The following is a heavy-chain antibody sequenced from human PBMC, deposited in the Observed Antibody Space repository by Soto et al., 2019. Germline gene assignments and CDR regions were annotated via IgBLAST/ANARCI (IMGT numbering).Heavy chain of an antibody. D-gene: IGHD6-6*01. CDR2: IIPIFGTT. CDR1: GGTFSSYA. CDR3: ARDRSSEEEPFDY. Sequence: SVKVSCKASGGTFSSYAISWVRQAPGQGLEWMGGIIPIFGTTNYAQNFQGRVTITADESTSTAYMDLSGLRSEDTAVYYCARDRSSEEEPFDYWGQGTLVTVSS. J-gene: IGHJ4*02. V-gene: IGHV1-69*13.